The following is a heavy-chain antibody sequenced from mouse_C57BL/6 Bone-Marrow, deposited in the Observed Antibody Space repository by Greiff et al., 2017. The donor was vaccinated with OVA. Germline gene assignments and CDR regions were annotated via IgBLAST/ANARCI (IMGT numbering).Heavy chain of an antibody. D-gene: IGHD2-5*01. CDR1: GYTFPDYE. V-gene: IGHV1-15*01. CDR2: IDPETGGT. Sequence: VKLMESGAELVRPGASVTLSCKASGYTFPDYEMHWVKQTPVHGLEWIGAIDPETGGTAYNQKFKGKAILTADKSSSTAYMELRSLTSEDSAVYYCTRGYSNYYAMDYWGQGTSVTGSS. J-gene: IGHJ4*01. CDR3: TRGYSNYYAMDY.